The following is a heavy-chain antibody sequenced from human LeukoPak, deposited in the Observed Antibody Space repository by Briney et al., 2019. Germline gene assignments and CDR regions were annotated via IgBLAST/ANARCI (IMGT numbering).Heavy chain of an antibody. CDR1: GFTFSGYS. J-gene: IGHJ6*03. V-gene: IGHV3-48*01. D-gene: IGHD3-10*01. CDR3: ARFGDIWFGELSIYYYYYMDV. CDR2: ISSSSNKI. Sequence: PGGSLRLSCAASGFTFSGYSMNWVRQAPGKGLEWVSYISSSSNKIYYVDSVKGRFTTSRDNAKNSMYLQMNSLRAEDTAVYYCARFGDIWFGELSIYYYYYMDVWGKGTTVTISS.